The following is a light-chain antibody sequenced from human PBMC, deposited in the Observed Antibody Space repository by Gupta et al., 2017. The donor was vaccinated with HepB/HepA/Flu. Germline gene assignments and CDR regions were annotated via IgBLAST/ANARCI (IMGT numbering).Light chain of an antibody. Sequence: SALTQPASVSGSPGHSITISCTGTSSDVGSYNLVSWYQQHPGKAPKLMIYEVSKRPSGVSNRSSGSKSGNTASLTIAGLQAEDEADYYCCSCAGSITYYVFGTGTKVTVL. CDR1: SSDVGSYNL. CDR2: EVS. CDR3: CSCAGSITYYV. J-gene: IGLJ1*01. V-gene: IGLV2-23*02.